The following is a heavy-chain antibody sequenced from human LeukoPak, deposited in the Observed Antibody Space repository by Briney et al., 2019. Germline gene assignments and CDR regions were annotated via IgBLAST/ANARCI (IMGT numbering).Heavy chain of an antibody. CDR3: ARRGMTTVTTGSYYYYYMDV. V-gene: IGHV4-4*09. D-gene: IGHD4-11*01. CDR2: IYTSGST. J-gene: IGHJ6*03. Sequence: SETLSLTCTVSGGSISSYYWSWIRQPPGKGLEWIGYIYTSGSTNYNPSLKSRVTISVDTPKNQFSLKLSSVTAADTAVYYCARRGMTTVTTGSYYYYYMDVWGKGTTVTVSS. CDR1: GGSISSYY.